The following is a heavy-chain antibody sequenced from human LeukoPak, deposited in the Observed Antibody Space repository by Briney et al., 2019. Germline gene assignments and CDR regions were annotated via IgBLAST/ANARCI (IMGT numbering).Heavy chain of an antibody. J-gene: IGHJ4*02. Sequence: PGGSLRLSCAASGFTFNSYTMHWVRQAPGKGLEYVSGISSNGGSTYYANPVKGRFTTSRDNSKNTLYLQMGSLRAEDTAVYYCARQRGYSGSRFDYWGQGTLVTVSS. CDR1: GFTFNSYT. CDR3: ARQRGYSGSRFDY. D-gene: IGHD3-22*01. CDR2: ISSNGGST. V-gene: IGHV3-64*01.